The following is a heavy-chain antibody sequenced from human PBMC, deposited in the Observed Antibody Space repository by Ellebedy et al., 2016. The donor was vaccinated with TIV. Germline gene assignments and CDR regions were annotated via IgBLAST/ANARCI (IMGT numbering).Heavy chain of an antibody. D-gene: IGHD2-15*01. CDR1: GFTFSNAW. Sequence: GGSLRLXXAASGFTFSNAWMNWVRQAPGKGLEWLGRIKSKTDGGTTDYATPVKGRFTSSRDDSKNTVYLQMNSLKTEDTAVYYCTTWWGGAFDIWGQGTMVIVSS. CDR3: TTWWGGAFDI. V-gene: IGHV3-15*01. J-gene: IGHJ3*02. CDR2: IKSKTDGGTT.